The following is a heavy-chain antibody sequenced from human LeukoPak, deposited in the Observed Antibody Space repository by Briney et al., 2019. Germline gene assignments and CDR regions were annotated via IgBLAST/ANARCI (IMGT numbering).Heavy chain of an antibody. Sequence: AETLSLTCTVSGVSITSDYWSWIRQPPGKGLEWIGFLYTGGNTIYNPSLKSRVTISVDTSKNQFSLKLTSVTAADTAVYYCSRSSSYYGSFDPWGQGTLVTVSS. D-gene: IGHD3-3*01. J-gene: IGHJ5*02. CDR2: LYTGGNT. V-gene: IGHV4-4*09. CDR3: SRSSSYYGSFDP. CDR1: GVSITSDY.